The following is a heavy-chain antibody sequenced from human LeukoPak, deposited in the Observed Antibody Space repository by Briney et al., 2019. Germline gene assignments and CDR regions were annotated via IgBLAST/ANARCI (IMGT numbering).Heavy chain of an antibody. CDR1: GYTFNSHG. V-gene: IGHV1-69*13. Sequence: ASVKVSCKAFGYTFNSHGISWVRQAPGQGLEWMGGIIPIFGTANYAQKFQGRVTITADESTSTAYMELSSLRSEDTAVYYCARGVVVVPAATLSPYYFDYWGQGTLVTVSS. J-gene: IGHJ4*02. D-gene: IGHD2-2*01. CDR3: ARGVVVVPAATLSPYYFDY. CDR2: IIPIFGTA.